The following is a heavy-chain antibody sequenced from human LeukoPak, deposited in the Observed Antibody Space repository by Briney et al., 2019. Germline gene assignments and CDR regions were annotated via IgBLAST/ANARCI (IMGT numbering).Heavy chain of an antibody. Sequence: GGSLRLSCAASGFTFRSYAMSWVRQAPGKGLEWVSTISGNGAGIYYADSVKGRFTISRDNSKNTLYLQMNSLRAEDTAVYYCAKDEFSVWSGYYTAPFDYWGQGTLVTVS. J-gene: IGHJ4*02. CDR2: ISGNGAGI. V-gene: IGHV3-23*01. CDR1: GFTFRSYA. D-gene: IGHD3-3*01. CDR3: AKDEFSVWSGYYTAPFDY.